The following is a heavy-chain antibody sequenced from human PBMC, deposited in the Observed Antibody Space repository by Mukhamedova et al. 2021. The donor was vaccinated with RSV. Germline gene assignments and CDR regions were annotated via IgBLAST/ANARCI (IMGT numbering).Heavy chain of an antibody. J-gene: IGHJ4*02. D-gene: IGHD5-18*01. CDR2: ISNDGYNK. Sequence: GKGLEWVEVISNDGYNKYYADSVKERGTMSRDNSKNTMYLQMNSLRAEDTAVYYCAKDRGGYTYIFDYWGQGTLVTVSS. CDR3: AKDRGGYTYIFDY. V-gene: IGHV3-30*18.